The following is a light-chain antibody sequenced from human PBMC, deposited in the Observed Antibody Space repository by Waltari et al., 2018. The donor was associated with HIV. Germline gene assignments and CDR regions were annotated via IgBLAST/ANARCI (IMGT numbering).Light chain of an antibody. CDR1: QSLLHENGYTY. Sequence: DIVMTQSPLSLPVTPGEPASISCRSSQSLLHENGYTYVDWYLPKSGQSPQLLISLASNPASGVPDRVSGRGLRKGFKLKIRRVEAEDVWGYYCMQALQTPHTFGQGTKLDIK. V-gene: IGKV2-28*01. CDR2: LAS. J-gene: IGKJ2*01. CDR3: MQALQTPHT.